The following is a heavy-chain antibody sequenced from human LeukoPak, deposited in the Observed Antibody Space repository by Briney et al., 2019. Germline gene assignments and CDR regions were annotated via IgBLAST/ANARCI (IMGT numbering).Heavy chain of an antibody. CDR3: ARDLKSFGGPIRPMSSSWYNTWFDP. D-gene: IGHD6-13*01. V-gene: IGHV1-69*04. CDR1: GGTFSSYA. Sequence: SVKVSCKASGGTFSSYAISWVRQAPGQGLEWMGRIIPILGIANYAQKFQGRVTITADKSTSTAYMELSSLRSEDTAVYYCARDLKSFGGPIRPMSSSWYNTWFDPWGQGTLVTVSS. J-gene: IGHJ5*02. CDR2: IIPILGIA.